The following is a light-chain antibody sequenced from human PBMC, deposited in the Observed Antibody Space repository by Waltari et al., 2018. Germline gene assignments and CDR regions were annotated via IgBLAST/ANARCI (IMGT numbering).Light chain of an antibody. CDR3: QVWDSGSDHYV. Sequence: SYELTQPPSVSMAPGQTARITCDGDKIGSKNVHWYQHKPGQAPVLVVYDDGDRPSGIPERFSGSNSGNTAALTISRVDAGDEAEYYCQVWDSGSDHYVFGTVTKVTVL. J-gene: IGLJ1*01. V-gene: IGLV3-21*02. CDR1: KIGSKN. CDR2: DDG.